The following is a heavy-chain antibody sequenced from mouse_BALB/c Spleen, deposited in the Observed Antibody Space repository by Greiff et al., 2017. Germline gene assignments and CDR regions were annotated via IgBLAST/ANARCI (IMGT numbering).Heavy chain of an antibody. CDR2: ISTYYGNT. CDR1: GYTFTDYA. V-gene: IGHV1-67*01. D-gene: IGHD1-1*01. CDR3: ARLYGSSYDAMDY. J-gene: IGHJ4*01. Sequence: QVQLQQSGPELVRPGVSVKISCKGSGYTFTDYAMHWVKQSHAKSLEWIGVISTYYGNTNYNQKFKGKATMTVDKSSSTAYMELARLTSEDSAIYYCARLYGSSYDAMDYWGQGTSVTVSS.